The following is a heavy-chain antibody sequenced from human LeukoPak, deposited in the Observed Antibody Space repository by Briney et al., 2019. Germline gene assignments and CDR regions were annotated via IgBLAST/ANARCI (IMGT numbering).Heavy chain of an antibody. D-gene: IGHD6-19*01. CDR1: GFTFSSYA. V-gene: IGHV3-30-3*01. J-gene: IGHJ4*02. Sequence: GGSLRLSRAASGFTFSSYAMHWVRQAPGKGLEWVAVISYDGSNKYYADSVKGRFTISRDNSKNTLYLQMNSLRAEDTAMYYCAKAGTQQWLLFVGVYWGQGALVTVSS. CDR3: AKAGTQQWLLFVGVY. CDR2: ISYDGSNK.